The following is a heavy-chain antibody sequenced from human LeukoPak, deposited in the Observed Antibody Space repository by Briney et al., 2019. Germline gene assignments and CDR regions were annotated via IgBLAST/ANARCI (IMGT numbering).Heavy chain of an antibody. D-gene: IGHD6-19*01. V-gene: IGHV4-34*01. Sequence: AETLSLTHAVCGGSFRGYYWRWIRQPPGKGLEWLGEINQSGTTNHNASGKSRVTISLDTSKNQFSLNLNSVTAADTAMCYCARGRVVGPSLAGSLGSYHYYYYGMDVWGQGTTVTVSS. CDR1: GGSFRGYY. CDR2: INQSGTT. CDR3: ARGRVVGPSLAGSLGSYHYYYYGMDV. J-gene: IGHJ6*02.